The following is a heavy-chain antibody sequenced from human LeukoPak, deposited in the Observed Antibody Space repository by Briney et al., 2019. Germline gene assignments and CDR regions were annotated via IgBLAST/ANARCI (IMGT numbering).Heavy chain of an antibody. V-gene: IGHV3-23*01. CDR3: AKVTYGSGTYGAFAY. J-gene: IGHJ4*02. CDR2: IRGTGTST. D-gene: IGHD3-10*01. CDR1: GFTFSSYG. Sequence: PGGTMRLSWAGDGFTFSSYGMSWDRQPQGEGLGWVSAIRGTGTSTYYADSVKGRFTISRDNSKNTLYLQMNSLRAEDTDVYYCAKVTYGSGTYGAFAYWGQGTLVTVSS.